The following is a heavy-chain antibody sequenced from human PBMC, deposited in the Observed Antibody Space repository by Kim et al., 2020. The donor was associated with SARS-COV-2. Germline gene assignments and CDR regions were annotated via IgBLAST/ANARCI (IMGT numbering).Heavy chain of an antibody. J-gene: IGHJ6*02. V-gene: IGHV3-15*01. CDR3: TTDPLGSVYYYYGIDV. D-gene: IGHD6-19*01. Sequence: PVKCRVTISKDDSKNTLYLQMNGLKAEDTAVYYCTTDPLGSVYYYYGIDVWGQGTTVTVSS.